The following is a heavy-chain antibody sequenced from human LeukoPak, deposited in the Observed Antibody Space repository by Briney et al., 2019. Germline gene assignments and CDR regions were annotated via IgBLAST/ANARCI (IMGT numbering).Heavy chain of an antibody. CDR2: IIPILGIA. CDR3: ARDPPGYCSSTSCYVVDDP. D-gene: IGHD2-2*01. Sequence: SVKVSCKASGYTFTSYTISWVRQAPGQGLEWMGRIIPILGIANYAQKFQGRVTITADKSTSTAYMELSSLRSEDTAVYYCARDPPGYCSSTSCYVVDDPWGQGTLVTVSS. J-gene: IGHJ5*02. CDR1: GYTFTSYT. V-gene: IGHV1-69*04.